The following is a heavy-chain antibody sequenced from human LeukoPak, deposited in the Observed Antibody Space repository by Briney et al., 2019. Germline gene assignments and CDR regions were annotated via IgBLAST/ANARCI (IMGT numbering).Heavy chain of an antibody. V-gene: IGHV4-61*02. D-gene: IGHD6-13*01. CDR3: ARAGLGIATKFDP. Sequence: PSQTLSLTCTVSGDSISSGDYYWSWIRQPAGKGLEWIGRIYSSGSTNYNPSLKSRVTISVDTSKNQFSLKLSSVTAVDTAVYYCARAGLGIATKFDPWGQGTLVTVSS. J-gene: IGHJ5*02. CDR2: IYSSGST. CDR1: GDSISSGDYY.